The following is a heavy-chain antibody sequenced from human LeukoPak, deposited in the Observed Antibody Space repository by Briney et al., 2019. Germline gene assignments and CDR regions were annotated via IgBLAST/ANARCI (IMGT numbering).Heavy chain of an antibody. V-gene: IGHV4-34*01. CDR1: GGSFSGYY. D-gene: IGHD2-21*02. Sequence: SETLSLTCAVYGGSFSGYYWSWIRQPPGKGLEWIGEINHSGSTNYNPSLKSRVTISVDTSKNQFSLKLSSVTAADTAVYYCARGGLLFVVVTAGNAFDIWGQGTMVTVSS. CDR2: INHSGST. CDR3: ARGGLLFVVVTAGNAFDI. J-gene: IGHJ3*02.